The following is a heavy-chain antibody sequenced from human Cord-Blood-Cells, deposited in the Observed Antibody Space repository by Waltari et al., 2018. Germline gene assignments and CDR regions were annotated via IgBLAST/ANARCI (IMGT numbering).Heavy chain of an antibody. CDR3: AKDTLINPNWFDP. CDR2: ISGSGGST. Sequence: EVQLLESGGGLVQPGGSLRLSCAASGFTFSSYAISWVRQAPGKGLEWVSAISGSGGSTYYADSGKGRFTISRDNSKNTLYLQMNSLRAEDTAVYYCAKDTLINPNWFDPWGQGTLVTVSS. V-gene: IGHV3-23*01. J-gene: IGHJ5*02. D-gene: IGHD3-16*01. CDR1: GFTFSSYA.